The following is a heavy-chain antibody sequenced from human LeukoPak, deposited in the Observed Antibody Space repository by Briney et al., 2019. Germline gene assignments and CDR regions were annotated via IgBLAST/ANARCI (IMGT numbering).Heavy chain of an antibody. V-gene: IGHV1-69*05. J-gene: IGHJ3*02. CDR2: IIPIFGTA. CDR1: GGTFSSYA. Sequence: GSSVKVSCKASGGTFSSYAISWVRQAPGQGLEWMGGIIPIFGTANYAQKFQGRVTMTRNTSIGTAYMELSRLRSDDTAVYYCARSHASDAFDIWGQGTMVTVSS. D-gene: IGHD2-2*01. CDR3: ARSHASDAFDI.